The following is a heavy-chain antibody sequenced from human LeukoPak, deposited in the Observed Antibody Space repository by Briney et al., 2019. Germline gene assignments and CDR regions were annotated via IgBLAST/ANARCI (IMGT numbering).Heavy chain of an antibody. Sequence: GASVKVSCKASGYTFTNYYMHWVRQAPGQGLEWMGWIDPNSGGTYYAQKFQGRVTMTRDTSISTAYMELSWLKSEDTAVYYCATAPYSGSYRGYWGQGTLVTVSS. D-gene: IGHD1-26*01. CDR3: ATAPYSGSYRGY. CDR2: IDPNSGGT. CDR1: GYTFTNYY. V-gene: IGHV1-2*02. J-gene: IGHJ4*02.